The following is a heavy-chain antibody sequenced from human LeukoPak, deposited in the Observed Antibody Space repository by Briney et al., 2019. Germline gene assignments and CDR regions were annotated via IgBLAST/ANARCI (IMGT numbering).Heavy chain of an antibody. CDR2: MNPNSGNT. CDR1: GYSFTSYD. D-gene: IGHD3-10*01. Sequence: ASVEVSCKASGYSFTSYDINWVRQATGQGLECMGWMNPNSGNTGYAQKFQGRVTMTRNNSISTAYMELSSLRSEDTAVYYCATDLSLLWFGELTYWGQGTLVTVSS. CDR3: ATDLSLLWFGELTY. V-gene: IGHV1-8*01. J-gene: IGHJ4*02.